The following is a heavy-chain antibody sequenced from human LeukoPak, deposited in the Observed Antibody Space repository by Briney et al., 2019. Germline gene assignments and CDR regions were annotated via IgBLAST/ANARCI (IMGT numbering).Heavy chain of an antibody. CDR2: INPGSSDT. CDR1: GYTFTNYW. J-gene: IGHJ4*02. Sequence: GESLKISCKVSGYTFTNYWVGWVCQKPGEGLEWMGIINPGSSDTRYSPSLQGQVTISVDKSISTAYLQWSSLKTSDTAMCYCARLLNGGSVDYWGQGTLVTVSS. CDR3: ARLLNGGSVDY. D-gene: IGHD2-8*01. V-gene: IGHV5-51*01.